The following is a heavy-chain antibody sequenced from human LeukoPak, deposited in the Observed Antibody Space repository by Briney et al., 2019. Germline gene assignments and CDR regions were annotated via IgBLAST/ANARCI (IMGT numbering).Heavy chain of an antibody. J-gene: IGHJ4*02. CDR2: ITTSSRHM. CDR1: GFTFSDYN. CDR3: ARDPTAGDY. V-gene: IGHV3-21*01. Sequence: GGSLRLSCAASGFTFSDYNMNWVRQAPGKGLGWVSSITTSSRHMFYADSVKGRFTISRDNAKNSLYLQMDSLRTEDTAVYYCARDPTAGDYWGQGTLVTVSS.